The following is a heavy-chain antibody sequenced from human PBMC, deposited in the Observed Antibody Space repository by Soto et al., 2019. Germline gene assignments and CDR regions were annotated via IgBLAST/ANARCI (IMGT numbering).Heavy chain of an antibody. J-gene: IGHJ6*02. CDR3: ARDFKVRGVIYYYYGMDV. Sequence: GGSLRLSCAASGFTFSSYGMHWVRQAPGKGLEWVAVIWYDGSNKYYADSVKGRFTISRDNSKNMLYLQMNSLRAEDTAVYYCARDFKVRGVIYYYYGMDVWGQGTTVTVSS. V-gene: IGHV3-33*01. D-gene: IGHD3-10*01. CDR2: IWYDGSNK. CDR1: GFTFSSYG.